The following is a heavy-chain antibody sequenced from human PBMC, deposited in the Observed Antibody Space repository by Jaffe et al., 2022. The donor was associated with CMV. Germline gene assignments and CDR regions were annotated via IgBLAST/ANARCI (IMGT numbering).Heavy chain of an antibody. V-gene: IGHV3-7*03. CDR2: IKQDGSEK. CDR1: GFTFSSYW. CDR3: ARDGRYSSGWYSGY. Sequence: EVQLVESGGGLVQPGGSLRLSCAASGFTFSSYWMSWVRQAPGKGLEWVANIKQDGSEKYYVDSVKGRFTISRDNAKNSLYLQMNSLRAEDTAVYYCARDGRYSSGWYSGYWGQGTLVTVSS. J-gene: IGHJ4*02. D-gene: IGHD6-19*01.